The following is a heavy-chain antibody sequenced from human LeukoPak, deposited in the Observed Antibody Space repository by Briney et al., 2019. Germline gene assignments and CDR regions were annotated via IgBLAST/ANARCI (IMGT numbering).Heavy chain of an antibody. Sequence: PSETLSLTCAVYGGSFSGYYWSWIRQPPGKGLEWIGEINHSGSTNYNPSLKSRVTISVDTSKNQFSLKLSSVTAADTAVYYCAREGHAMIVATFDYWGQGTLVTVSS. CDR2: INHSGST. D-gene: IGHD3-22*01. CDR1: GGSFSGYY. V-gene: IGHV4-34*01. J-gene: IGHJ4*02. CDR3: AREGHAMIVATFDY.